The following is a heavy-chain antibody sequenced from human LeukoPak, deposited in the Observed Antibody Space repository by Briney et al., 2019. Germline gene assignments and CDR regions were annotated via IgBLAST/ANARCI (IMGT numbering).Heavy chain of an antibody. V-gene: IGHV1-46*01. Sequence: GASVKVSCKASGYTFTSYYMHWVRQAPGQGLEWMGIINPSGGSTSYAQKFQDRVTMTRDTSTSTVYMELSSLRSEDTAVYYCARDDYYYDSSGYNSYNWFDPWGQGTLVTVSS. CDR2: INPSGGST. CDR3: ARDDYYYDSSGYNSYNWFDP. J-gene: IGHJ5*02. CDR1: GYTFTSYY. D-gene: IGHD3-22*01.